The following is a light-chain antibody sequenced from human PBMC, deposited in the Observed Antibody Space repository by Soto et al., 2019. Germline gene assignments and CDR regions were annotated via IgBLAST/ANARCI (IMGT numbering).Light chain of an antibody. CDR3: CSYAGSYTLKV. V-gene: IGLV2-11*01. Sequence: QSALTQPRSVSGSPGQSVTISCTGTSSYVGGYNYVSWYQQHPGKAPKLMIYDVSKRPSGVPDRFSGSKSGNTASLTISGLQAEDEADYYCCSYAGSYTLKVFGGGTQLTVL. J-gene: IGLJ2*01. CDR2: DVS. CDR1: SSYVGGYNY.